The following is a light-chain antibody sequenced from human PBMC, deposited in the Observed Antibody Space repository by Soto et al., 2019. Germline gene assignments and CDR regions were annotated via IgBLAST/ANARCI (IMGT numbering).Light chain of an antibody. CDR3: SSYTTSNTRQIV. V-gene: IGLV2-14*03. CDR2: DVS. Sequence: QSVLTQPASVSGSPGQSITISCAGTSSDVGGYSYVSWYQHHPGEAPKLMIYDVSNRPSGVSNRFSGSKSGNTASLTISGLQHQDEADYYCSSYTTSNTRQIVFGTGTKVTVL. J-gene: IGLJ1*01. CDR1: SSDVGGYSY.